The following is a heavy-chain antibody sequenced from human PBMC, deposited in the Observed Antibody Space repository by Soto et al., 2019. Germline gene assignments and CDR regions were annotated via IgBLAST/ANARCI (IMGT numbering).Heavy chain of an antibody. V-gene: IGHV3-23*01. CDR3: ARGRNRVWGSYRPLDY. D-gene: IGHD3-16*02. J-gene: IGHJ4*02. Sequence: GGSLRLSCAASGFTFSSYAMSWVRQAPGKGLEWVSAISGSGGSTYYADSVKGRFTISRDNSKNTLYLQMNSLRAEDTAVYYCARGRNRVWGSYRPLDYWGQGTLVTVSS. CDR1: GFTFSSYA. CDR2: ISGSGGST.